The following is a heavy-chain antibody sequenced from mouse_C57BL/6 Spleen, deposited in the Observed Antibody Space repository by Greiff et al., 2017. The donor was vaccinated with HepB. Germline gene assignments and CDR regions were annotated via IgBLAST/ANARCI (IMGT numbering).Heavy chain of an antibody. CDR1: GYTFTSYW. CDR3: ARVGYYEDAMDY. J-gene: IGHJ4*01. V-gene: IGHV1-64*01. D-gene: IGHD2-3*01. CDR2: IHPNSGST. Sequence: VQLQQPGAELVKPGASVKLSCKASGYTFTSYWMHWVKQRPGQGLEWIGMIHPNSGSTNYNEKFKSKATLTVDKSSSTAYMQLSSLTSEDSAVYYCARVGYYEDAMDYWGQGTSVTVSS.